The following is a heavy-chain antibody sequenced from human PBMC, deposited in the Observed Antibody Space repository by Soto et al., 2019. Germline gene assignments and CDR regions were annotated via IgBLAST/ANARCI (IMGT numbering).Heavy chain of an antibody. J-gene: IGHJ4*02. CDR1: GYTFTNIG. D-gene: IGHD3-16*01. CDR2: ISASNGHT. Sequence: QVQLVQSGAEGKKPGASVKDSCKTSGYTFTNIGLSWVRHAPGQGLEWMGWISASNGHTNYAQNSQGRVTMTTDTSPSTAYMELRSLRSDDTVVYSCARGGTPIDYCGQGTLVTVSS. CDR3: ARGGTPIDY. V-gene: IGHV1-18*01.